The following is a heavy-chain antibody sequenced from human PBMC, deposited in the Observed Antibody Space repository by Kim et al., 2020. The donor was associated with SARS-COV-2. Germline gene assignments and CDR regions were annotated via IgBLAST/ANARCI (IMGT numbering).Heavy chain of an antibody. V-gene: IGHV4-39*01. CDR3: ARHGGATNYGMDV. CDR2: IYYSGST. Sequence: SETLSLTCTVSGGSISSSSYYWGWIRQPPGKGLEWIGSIYYSGSTYYNPSLKSRVTISVDTSKNQFSLKLSSVTAADTAVYYCARHGGATNYGMDVWGQGTTVTVSS. D-gene: IGHD1-26*01. J-gene: IGHJ6*02. CDR1: GGSISSSSYY.